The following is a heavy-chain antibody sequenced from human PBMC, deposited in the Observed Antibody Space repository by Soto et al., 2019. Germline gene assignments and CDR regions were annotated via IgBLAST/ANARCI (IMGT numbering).Heavy chain of an antibody. Sequence: PSETLSLTCTVSGGSISSYYWSWIRQPPGKGLEWIGYIYYSGSTNYNPSLKSRVTISVDTSKNQFSLKLNSVTAADTAVYYCARRGSSSSYYYYMDVWGKGTTVTVSS. V-gene: IGHV4-59*08. J-gene: IGHJ6*03. CDR1: GGSISSYY. D-gene: IGHD6-6*01. CDR3: ARRGSSSSYYYYMDV. CDR2: IYYSGST.